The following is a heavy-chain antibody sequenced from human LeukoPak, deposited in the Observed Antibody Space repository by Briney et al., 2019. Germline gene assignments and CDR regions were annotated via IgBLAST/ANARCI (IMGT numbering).Heavy chain of an antibody. CDR3: VRGSSGTVVRGVAWAWFDP. Sequence: GSLRLSCAASGFTFSSSWMSWVRQAPGKGLEWVANIKEDGSEKHFVDSVRGRFTISRDNAKDSLYLQMNSLRAEDTAVYYCVRGSSGTVVRGVAWAWFDPWGQGTLVTVSS. D-gene: IGHD3-10*01. CDR1: GFTFSSSW. CDR2: IKEDGSEK. J-gene: IGHJ5*02. V-gene: IGHV3-7*05.